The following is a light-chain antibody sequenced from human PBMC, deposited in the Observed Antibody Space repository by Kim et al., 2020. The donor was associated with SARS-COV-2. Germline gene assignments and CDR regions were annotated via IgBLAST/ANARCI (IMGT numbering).Light chain of an antibody. CDR1: QDIRND. Sequence: IQMTQSPSSRSASVGDRVTITCRTSQDIRNDLHWYQKKAGTAPKLLIYAASTLQSGVPSRFTGSGSGTNFTLTINKLQPEDFAAYYCQEGYSSLRTFGEGTKVDIK. V-gene: IGKV1-39*01. CDR2: AAS. CDR3: QEGYSSLRT. J-gene: IGKJ4*01.